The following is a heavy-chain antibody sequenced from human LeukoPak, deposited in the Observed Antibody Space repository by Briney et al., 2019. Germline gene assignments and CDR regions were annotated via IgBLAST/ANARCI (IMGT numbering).Heavy chain of an antibody. V-gene: IGHV3-33*01. CDR1: GFTFSSYG. CDR2: TWYDGSKT. D-gene: IGHD6-19*01. J-gene: IGHJ4*02. CDR3: ARDPRGIAVAGTLDY. Sequence: PGGSLRLSCAASGFTFSSYGMHWVRQSPGKGLEWVAVTWYDGSKTYYADSVKGRFTSSRDNSKNTMYLKMNSLRAEDTAVYYCARDPRGIAVAGTLDYWGQGTLVTVSS.